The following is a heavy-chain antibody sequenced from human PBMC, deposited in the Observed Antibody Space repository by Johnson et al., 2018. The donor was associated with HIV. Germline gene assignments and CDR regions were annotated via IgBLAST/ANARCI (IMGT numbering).Heavy chain of an antibody. CDR2: ISYDGSHK. D-gene: IGHD3-10*01. CDR3: ARVAILWFRDTNAFDI. J-gene: IGHJ3*02. Sequence: QVQLVESGGGVVQPGRSLRLSCAASGFTFSSYAMHWVRQAPGKGLEWVAVISYDGSHKYYADSVKGRFTISRDNSKNTLYLQMNSLRAEDTAVYYCARVAILWFRDTNAFDIWGQGTMVTVSS. CDR1: GFTFSSYA. V-gene: IGHV3-30*04.